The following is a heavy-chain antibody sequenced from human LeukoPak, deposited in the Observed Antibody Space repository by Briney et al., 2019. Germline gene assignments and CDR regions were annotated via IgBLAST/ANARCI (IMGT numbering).Heavy chain of an antibody. Sequence: GASVKVSCKASGYTFTSYGISWVRQAPGQGLEWMGWISAYNGNTNYAQKLQGRVTMTTDTSTSTAYMELRSLRSDDTAVYYCARDSGGDLMPAAMSYYYYGMDVCGKGTTVTVSS. CDR1: GYTFTSYG. J-gene: IGHJ6*04. V-gene: IGHV1-18*04. CDR2: ISAYNGNT. D-gene: IGHD2-2*01. CDR3: ARDSGGDLMPAAMSYYYYGMDV.